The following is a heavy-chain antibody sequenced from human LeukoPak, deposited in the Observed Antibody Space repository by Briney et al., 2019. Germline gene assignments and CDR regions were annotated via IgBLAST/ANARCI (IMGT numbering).Heavy chain of an antibody. J-gene: IGHJ4*02. D-gene: IGHD3-10*01. V-gene: IGHV3-23*01. CDR1: GFTFSSYA. Sequence: GGSLRLSCAASGFTFSSYAMSWVRQAPGKGLEWVSAISGSGVTTYYADSVKGRFTISRDNSKNTLYPQMHSLRAEDTALYYCAKDRDYYLVGFFDYWGQGTLVTVSS. CDR2: ISGSGVTT. CDR3: AKDRDYYLVGFFDY.